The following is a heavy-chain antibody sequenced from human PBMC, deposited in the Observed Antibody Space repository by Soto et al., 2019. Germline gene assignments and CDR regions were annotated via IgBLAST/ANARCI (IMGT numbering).Heavy chain of an antibody. D-gene: IGHD7-27*01. CDR1: GFTFSSYG. CDR3: ARVLPDNWGELEYYGMDV. V-gene: IGHV3-33*01. Sequence: GGSLRLSCAASGFTFSSYGMHWVRQAPGKGLEWVAVIWYDGSNKYYADSVKGRFTISRDNSKNTLYLQMNSLRAEDTAVYYCARVLPDNWGELEYYGMDVWGQGTTVTVSS. J-gene: IGHJ6*02. CDR2: IWYDGSNK.